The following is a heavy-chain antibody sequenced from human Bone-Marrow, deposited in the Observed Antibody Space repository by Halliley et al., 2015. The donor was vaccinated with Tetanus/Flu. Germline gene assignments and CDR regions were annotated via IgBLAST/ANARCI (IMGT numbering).Heavy chain of an antibody. CDR3: ARDLQFGEFSSGFDP. V-gene: IGHV4-59*01. D-gene: IGHD3-10*01. CDR2: VDYSGYT. Sequence: TLSLTCTISGGSFSNYYWSWIRQPPGKGLEWIGYVDYSGYTSYNPSLKSRVTISLDTSKNRFSLKLSSVTAADTAVYYCARDLQFGEFSSGFDPWGQGTLVTVSS. J-gene: IGHJ5*02. CDR1: GGSFSNYY.